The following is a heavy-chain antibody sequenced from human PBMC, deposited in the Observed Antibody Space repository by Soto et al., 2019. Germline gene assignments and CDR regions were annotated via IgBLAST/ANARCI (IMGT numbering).Heavy chain of an antibody. V-gene: IGHV4-31*03. CDR2: IYYSGNT. Sequence: QVQLQESGPGLVKPSQTLSLTCTVSGGSISSGYYWSWFRQHPGKDLEWIGYIYYSGNTKYNPSLKSRVTTSVDTSKNQFSLKLSTVTAADTAVYYCGRGFGELSAFDIWGQGTMVTVSS. CDR1: GGSISSGYY. J-gene: IGHJ3*02. D-gene: IGHD3-10*01. CDR3: GRGFGELSAFDI.